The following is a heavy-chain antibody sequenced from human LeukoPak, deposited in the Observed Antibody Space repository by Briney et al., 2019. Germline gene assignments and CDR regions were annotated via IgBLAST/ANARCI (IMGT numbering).Heavy chain of an antibody. CDR3: ATFYGSGKGGAFDI. CDR1: GFTFNSYC. J-gene: IGHJ3*02. D-gene: IGHD3-10*01. V-gene: IGHV3-7*03. CDR2: IKQDGSEK. Sequence: GGSLRLSCAASGFTFNSYCMSWVRQAPGKGLEWVANIKQDGSEKYYVDSVKGRFTISRDNSKHTLSLQMNSLSAEDTAVYYCATFYGSGKGGAFDIWGQGTMVTVSS.